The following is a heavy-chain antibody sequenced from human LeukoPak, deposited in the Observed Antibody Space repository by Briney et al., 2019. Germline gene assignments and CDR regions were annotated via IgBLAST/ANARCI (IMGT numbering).Heavy chain of an antibody. J-gene: IGHJ4*02. CDR3: ARDRVNSGGYFARYYFDY. Sequence: GGSLRLSCAASGFTFSSHAMHWVRQAPGKGLEWVAVISYDGSNPYYADSVKGRFTISRDNSKNTLYLQMNTLRAEDTAIYYCARDRVNSGGYFARYYFDYWGQGTLVTVSS. CDR2: ISYDGSNP. V-gene: IGHV3-30-3*01. D-gene: IGHD3-22*01. CDR1: GFTFSSHA.